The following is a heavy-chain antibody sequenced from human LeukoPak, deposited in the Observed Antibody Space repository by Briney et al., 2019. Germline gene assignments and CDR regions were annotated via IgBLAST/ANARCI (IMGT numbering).Heavy chain of an antibody. Sequence: SETLSLTCTVSGGSLTNYYWSWIRQPPGKGLEWIAYTHSSGNTGYNPSLKSRVTISLDTSKNHFSLKVTSMTAADTGVYYCARSLPGAIGAADFWGQGTLVTVSS. CDR3: ARSLPGAIGAADF. D-gene: IGHD3-3*01. CDR2: THSSGNT. V-gene: IGHV4-59*01. J-gene: IGHJ4*02. CDR1: GGSLTNYY.